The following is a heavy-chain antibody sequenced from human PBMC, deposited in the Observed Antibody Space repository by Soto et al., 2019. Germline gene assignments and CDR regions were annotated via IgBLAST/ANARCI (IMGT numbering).Heavy chain of an antibody. Sequence: GGSLRLSCVTYGLTFTDYWMSWVRQAPGKGLEWVANIKQDESEKNYLDSVKGRFTISRDNAKNSLYLQMNSLRAEDTAVYYCASHMFRGTYYLRGVTYFFEEWGQGAPVTVSS. D-gene: IGHD1-26*01. CDR3: ASHMFRGTYYLRGVTYFFEE. CDR1: GLTFTDYW. J-gene: IGHJ4*02. CDR2: IKQDESEK. V-gene: IGHV3-7*03.